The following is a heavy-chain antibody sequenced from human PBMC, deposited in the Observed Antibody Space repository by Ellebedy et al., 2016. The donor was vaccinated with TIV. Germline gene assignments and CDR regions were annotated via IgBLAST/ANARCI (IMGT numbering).Heavy chain of an antibody. Sequence: PGGSLRLSCAASGFTFTSYSMNWVRQAPGKGLEWISYISNSDTIYYADSVRGRFTISRDNARKSVYLQMNSLRVEDTGVYYCARDAMIWIFDSWGQGTLVTVSS. J-gene: IGHJ4*02. CDR1: GFTFTSYS. V-gene: IGHV3-48*04. CDR3: ARDAMIWIFDS. D-gene: IGHD3-22*01. CDR2: ISNSDTI.